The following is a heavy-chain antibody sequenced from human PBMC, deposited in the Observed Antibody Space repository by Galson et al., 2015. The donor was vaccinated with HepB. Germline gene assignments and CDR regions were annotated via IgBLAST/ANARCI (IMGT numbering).Heavy chain of an antibody. CDR3: AKVGIRYCSGGSCYYSYYFDY. V-gene: IGHV3-23*01. CDR2: ISGSGGST. CDR1: GFTFSSYA. D-gene: IGHD2-15*01. J-gene: IGHJ4*02. Sequence: SLRLSCAASGFTFSSYAMSWVRQAPGKGLEWVSAISGSGGSTYYADSVKGRFPISRDNSKNTLYLQMNSLRAEDTAVYYCAKVGIRYCSGGSCYYSYYFDYWGQGTLVTVSS.